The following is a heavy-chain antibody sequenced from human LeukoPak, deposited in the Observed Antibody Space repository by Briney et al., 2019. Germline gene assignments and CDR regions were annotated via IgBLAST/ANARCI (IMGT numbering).Heavy chain of an antibody. J-gene: IGHJ4*02. Sequence: PSGTLSLTCTVSGGSVSSSSYYWGWIRQPPGKGLEWIGSIYYSGSTYYNPSLKSRVTISVDTSKNQFSLKLSSVTAADAAVYYCARHVRSGGTGYFDYWGQGTLVTVSS. D-gene: IGHD2-15*01. V-gene: IGHV4-39*01. CDR2: IYYSGST. CDR1: GGSVSSSSYY. CDR3: ARHVRSGGTGYFDY.